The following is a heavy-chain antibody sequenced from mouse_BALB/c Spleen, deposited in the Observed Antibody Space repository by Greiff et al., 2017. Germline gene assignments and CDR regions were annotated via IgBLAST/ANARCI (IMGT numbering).Heavy chain of an antibody. CDR3: AREARQGYAMDY. CDR1: GFTFSDFY. Sequence: EVMLVESGGGLVQPGGSLRLSCAPSGFTFSDFYMEWVRQPPGKRLEWIAASRNKANDYTTEYSASVKGRFIVSRDTSQSILYLQRNALRAEDTAIYYCAREARQGYAMDYWGQGTSVTVAS. V-gene: IGHV7-1*02. D-gene: IGHD3-2*01. J-gene: IGHJ4*01. CDR2: SRNKANDYTT.